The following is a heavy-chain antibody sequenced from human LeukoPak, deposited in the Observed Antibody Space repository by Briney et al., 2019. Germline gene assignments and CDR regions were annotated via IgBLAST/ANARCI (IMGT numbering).Heavy chain of an antibody. Sequence: GASVKVSCKASGGTFSSYTISWVRQAPGQGLEWMGRIIPILGIANYAQKFQGRVTITADKSTSTAYMELSSLRSEDTAVYYCASPLIRNYYYGMDFWGQGTRVTVS. J-gene: IGHJ6*02. CDR2: IIPILGIA. D-gene: IGHD3-10*01. V-gene: IGHV1-69*02. CDR3: ASPLIRNYYYGMDF. CDR1: GGTFSSYT.